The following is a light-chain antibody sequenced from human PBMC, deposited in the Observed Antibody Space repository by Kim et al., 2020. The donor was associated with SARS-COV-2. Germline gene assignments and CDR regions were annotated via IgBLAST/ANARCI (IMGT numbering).Light chain of an antibody. J-gene: IGLJ3*02. Sequence: SSELTQDPAVSVALGQTVSITCQGDSLRNYYASWYHQKPGQAPVLLMYGENTRPSGIPDRVSGSSSGNTASLTITEAQAEDEADYYCFSRASSGAQWVFGGGTQLTVL. CDR2: GEN. CDR3: FSRASSGAQWV. V-gene: IGLV3-19*01. CDR1: SLRNYY.